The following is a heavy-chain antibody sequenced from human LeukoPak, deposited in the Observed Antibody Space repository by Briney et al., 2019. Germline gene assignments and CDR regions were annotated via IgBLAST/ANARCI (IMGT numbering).Heavy chain of an antibody. CDR1: GFTFSIYG. V-gene: IGHV3-33*01. CDR2: IWNDGSNK. D-gene: IGHD3-10*01. Sequence: GGSLRLSCAASGFTFSIYGMHWVRQAPGKGLEWVAVIWNDGSNKYYADSVKGRFTISRDNSKNTLYLQMNSLRAEDTAVYSCARASGPFDYWGQGTLVTVSS. J-gene: IGHJ4*02. CDR3: ARASGPFDY.